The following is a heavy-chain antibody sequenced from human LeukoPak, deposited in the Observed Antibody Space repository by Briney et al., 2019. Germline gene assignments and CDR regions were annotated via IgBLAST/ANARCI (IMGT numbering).Heavy chain of an antibody. CDR3: ARHRGLLGSPDYFDY. CDR2: IYPGDSDT. J-gene: IGHJ4*02. V-gene: IGHV5-51*01. D-gene: IGHD3-10*01. CDR1: RYSFTSYW. Sequence: GESLKISCKASRYSFTSYWIGWVRQMPGKGLEWMGIIYPGDSDTRYSPPFQGQVTISVDKSISTAYLQWSSLKASDTAMYYCARHRGLLGSPDYFDYWGRGTLVTVSS.